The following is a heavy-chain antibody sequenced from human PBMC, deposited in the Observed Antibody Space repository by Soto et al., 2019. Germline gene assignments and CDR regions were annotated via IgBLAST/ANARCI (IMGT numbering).Heavy chain of an antibody. CDR2: ISGSGGST. CDR3: AKVVYDSSGLAFDY. CDR1: GFTFSSFA. J-gene: IGHJ4*02. V-gene: IGHV3-23*01. Sequence: GGSLRLSWAAFGFTFSSFAMSWVRQAPGKGLEWVSAISGSGGSTYYADSAKGRFTISRDNSKNTLYLQMNSLRAEDTAVYYCAKVVYDSSGLAFDYWGQGTLVTVSS. D-gene: IGHD3-22*01.